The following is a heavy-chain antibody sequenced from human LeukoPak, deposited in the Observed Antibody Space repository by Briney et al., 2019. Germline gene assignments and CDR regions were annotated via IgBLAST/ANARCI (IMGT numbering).Heavy chain of an antibody. D-gene: IGHD4-17*01. CDR1: GFIFSDYY. V-gene: IGHV3-11*06. CDR2: ISSSSSYI. CDR3: ARVSYGDSGYFDY. Sequence: PGGSLRLSCPASGFIFSDYYISWIRQAPGKGLEWVSYISSSSSYINYADSVKGRFTTSRDNAKNSLYLQMNSLRAGDTAVYYCARVSYGDSGYFDYWGQGTLVTVSS. J-gene: IGHJ4*02.